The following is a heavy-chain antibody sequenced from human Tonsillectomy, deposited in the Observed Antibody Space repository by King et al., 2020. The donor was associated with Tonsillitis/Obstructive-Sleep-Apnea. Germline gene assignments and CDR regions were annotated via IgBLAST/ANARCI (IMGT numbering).Heavy chain of an antibody. CDR2: IRPDGSGS. Sequence: VQLVESGGDLVQPGGSLRLSCTASGFTFSNHWMHWVRQVPGKGLEWVSRIRPDGSGSNYADSVKGRFTISRDNAKNTLYPQMNSLRDEDTAVYYCARDEVFGSGSCGTWGQGTLVTVSS. V-gene: IGHV3-74*01. CDR3: ARDEVFGSGSCGT. J-gene: IGHJ5*02. D-gene: IGHD3-10*01. CDR1: GFTFSNHW.